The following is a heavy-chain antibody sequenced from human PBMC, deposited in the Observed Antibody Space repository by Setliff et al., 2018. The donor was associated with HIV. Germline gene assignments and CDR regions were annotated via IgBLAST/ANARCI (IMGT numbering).Heavy chain of an antibody. CDR3: ARGGIIAVPAAIDMDV. CDR2: INPNSGGT. CDR1: GYTFSGYY. Sequence: ASVMVSCKASGYTFSGYYMHWVRQAPGQGLEWMGWINPNSGGTNYAQKFQGRVTMTRDTSISTAYMELSRLRSDDTAVYYCARGGIIAVPAAIDMDVWGKGTTVTVSS. V-gene: IGHV1-2*02. D-gene: IGHD2-2*01. J-gene: IGHJ6*03.